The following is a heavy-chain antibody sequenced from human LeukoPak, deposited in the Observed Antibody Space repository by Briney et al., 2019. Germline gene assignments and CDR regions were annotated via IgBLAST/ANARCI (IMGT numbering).Heavy chain of an antibody. D-gene: IGHD2-2*01. Sequence: ASVKVSCKASAYTSPNYGITWVRQAPGRVLEWMGWISTYNGNTQYAQKFQGRVTMTTDTPTKTVYMELRSLRSNDTAVYYCALPAKGAFFYYYMEVWGKGTTATVSS. V-gene: IGHV1-18*01. CDR3: ALPAKGAFFYYYMEV. CDR2: ISTYNGNT. CDR1: AYTSPNYG. J-gene: IGHJ6*03.